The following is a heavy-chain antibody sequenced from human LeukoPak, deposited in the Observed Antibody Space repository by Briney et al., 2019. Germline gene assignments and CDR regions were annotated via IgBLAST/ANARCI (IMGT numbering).Heavy chain of an antibody. V-gene: IGHV4-39*01. CDR2: IYYSGST. D-gene: IGHD5-24*01. CDR3: ARRAGDGENYFDY. CDR1: GGSISSDSYY. J-gene: IGHJ4*02. Sequence: PSETLSLTCTVSGGSISSDSYYWAWIRQPPGKGLEWIGSIYYSGSTYYNPSLKSRVTISVDTSKNQFSLKLSSVTAADTAVYYCARRAGDGENYFDYWGQGTLVTVSS.